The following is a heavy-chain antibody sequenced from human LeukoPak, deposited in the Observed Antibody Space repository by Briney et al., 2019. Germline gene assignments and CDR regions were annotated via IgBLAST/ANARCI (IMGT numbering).Heavy chain of an antibody. D-gene: IGHD3-10*01. CDR2: INPNSGGT. CDR3: ARELSLRTMVRGVFQSMGY. J-gene: IGHJ4*02. V-gene: IGHV1-2*02. CDR1: GYTFTGYY. Sequence: ASVKVSCKDSGYTFTGYYMHWVRQAPGQGLGWMGWINPNSGGTNYAQKFQGRVTMTRDTSISTAHMELSRLRSDDTAVYYCARELSLRTMVRGVFQSMGYWGQGTLVTVSS.